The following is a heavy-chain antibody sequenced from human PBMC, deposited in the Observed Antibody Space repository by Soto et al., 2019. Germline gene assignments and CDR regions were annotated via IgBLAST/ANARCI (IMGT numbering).Heavy chain of an antibody. CDR1: GYTFTSYG. Sequence: QVQLVQSGAEVKKPGASVKVSCKASGYTFTSYGISWVRQAPGQGLEWMGWISAYNGNTNYAQKLQGRGTMTTDTSTSTAYRELRSLRSDDTAVYYCARESHGGRYCSGGSCYSSHWFDPWGQGTLVTVSS. J-gene: IGHJ5*02. CDR2: ISAYNGNT. CDR3: ARESHGGRYCSGGSCYSSHWFDP. V-gene: IGHV1-18*01. D-gene: IGHD2-15*01.